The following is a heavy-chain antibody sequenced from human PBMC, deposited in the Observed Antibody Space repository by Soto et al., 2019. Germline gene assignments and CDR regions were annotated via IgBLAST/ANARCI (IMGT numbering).Heavy chain of an antibody. J-gene: IGHJ4*02. CDR3: ARGFITMVRGAVEIYYFDY. Sequence: QVTLKESGPVLVKPTETLTLTCTVSGFSLSNARMGVSWIRQPPGKALEWLAHIFSNDEKSYSTSLKSRLTISKDTSKIQVVLTMTNMDPVDTATYYFARGFITMVRGAVEIYYFDYWGQGTLVTVSS. D-gene: IGHD3-10*01. V-gene: IGHV2-26*01. CDR2: IFSNDEK. CDR1: GFSLSNARMG.